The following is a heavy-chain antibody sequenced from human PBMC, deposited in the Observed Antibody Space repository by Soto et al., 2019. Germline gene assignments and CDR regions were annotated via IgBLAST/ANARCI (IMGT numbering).Heavy chain of an antibody. CDR1: GGSISSYY. CDR3: ARATYSGSYEVFDY. Sequence: TLSLPCTVSGGSISSYYGSWIRQPPGKGLEWIGYIYYSGSTNYNPSLKSRVTISVDTSKNQFSLKLSSVTAADTAVYYCARATYSGSYEVFDYWGQGTLVTVSS. CDR2: IYYSGST. D-gene: IGHD1-26*01. J-gene: IGHJ4*02. V-gene: IGHV4-59*01.